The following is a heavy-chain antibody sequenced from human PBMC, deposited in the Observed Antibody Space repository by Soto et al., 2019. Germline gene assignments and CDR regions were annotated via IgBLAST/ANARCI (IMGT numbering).Heavy chain of an antibody. CDR2: INHSGIT. Sequence: SETLSLTCAVYGGSFSGYYWSWIRQPPGKGLEWIGEINHSGITNYNPSLKSRVTISVDTSKNQFSLNLTSMTAADTAVYYCARGSVDYNFWSGYYSRFYYFDFWGQGTLVTVSS. V-gene: IGHV4-34*01. CDR1: GGSFSGYY. CDR3: ARGSVDYNFWSGYYSRFYYFDF. J-gene: IGHJ4*02. D-gene: IGHD3-3*01.